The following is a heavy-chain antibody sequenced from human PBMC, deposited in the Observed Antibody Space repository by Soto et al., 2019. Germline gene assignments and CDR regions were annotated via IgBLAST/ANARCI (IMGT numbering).Heavy chain of an antibody. V-gene: IGHV3-23*01. CDR3: GNSPYFGD. J-gene: IGHJ4*02. Sequence: EVQLLESGGGLVQPGGSLRLSCAASGFSFSNYAMSWVRQAPGKGLEWVSTEAGSGSDTYYAASVKGRYTISRDHSENTLYLQMSSLRADDSAVYYCGNSPYFGDWGQGTLVTVSS. CDR2: EAGSGSDT. D-gene: IGHD3-10*01. CDR1: GFSFSNYA.